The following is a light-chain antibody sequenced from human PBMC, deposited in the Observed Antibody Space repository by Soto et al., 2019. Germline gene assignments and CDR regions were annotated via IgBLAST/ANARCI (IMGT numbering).Light chain of an antibody. CDR1: QTVSSNY. V-gene: IGKV3D-20*02. CDR3: QQRSNWTPIP. Sequence: IVLTQSPDTLSVSTGERATLSCRASQTVSSNYLAWCQQRPGQAPRLLIYGASTRAAGIPDRFSGSGSGTDFTLTISSLEPEDFAVYYCQQRSNWTPIPYGQVTRLAIK. CDR2: GAS. J-gene: IGKJ5*01.